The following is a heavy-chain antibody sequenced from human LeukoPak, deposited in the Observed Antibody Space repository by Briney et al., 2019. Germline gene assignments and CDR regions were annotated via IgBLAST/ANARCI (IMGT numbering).Heavy chain of an antibody. CDR1: GFTFSSYG. D-gene: IGHD6-6*01. CDR3: AKAPRIAARPHYFDY. CDR2: IRYDGSNK. J-gene: IGHJ4*02. V-gene: IGHV3-30*02. Sequence: GGSLRLSCAASGFTFSSYGMHWVRQAPGKGLEWVAFIRYDGSNKYYADSVKGRFTISRDNSKNTLYLQMNSLRAEDTAVYYCAKAPRIAARPHYFDYWGQGTLVTVSS.